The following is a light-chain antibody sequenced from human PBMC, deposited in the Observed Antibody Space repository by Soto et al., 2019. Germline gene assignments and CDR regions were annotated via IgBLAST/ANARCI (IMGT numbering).Light chain of an antibody. CDR2: DNY. CDR3: ATWDGSLPGEV. CDR1: RSNIGNNF. V-gene: IGLV1-51*01. J-gene: IGLJ2*01. Sequence: QSALTQPPSVSAAPGQEVTISCSGSRSNIGNNFVSWYQQFPGTAPKLLIYDNYKRTSGITDRISGSKSGTSATLDITGLQTGDEADYYCATWDGSLPGEVFGGGTKLTVL.